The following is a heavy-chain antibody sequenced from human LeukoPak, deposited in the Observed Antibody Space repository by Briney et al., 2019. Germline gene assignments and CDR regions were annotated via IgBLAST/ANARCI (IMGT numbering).Heavy chain of an antibody. V-gene: IGHV1-69*05. CDR3: ARRALGYCSSTSCYDYYYYMDV. CDR1: GGTFSSYA. J-gene: IGHJ6*03. Sequence: SVKVSCKASGGTFSSYAISWVRQAPGQGLEWMGGIIPIFGTANYAQKFQGRVTITTDESTSTAYMELSSLRSEDTAVYYCARRALGYCSSTSCYDYYYYMDVWGKGTTVTVSS. D-gene: IGHD2-2*01. CDR2: IIPIFGTA.